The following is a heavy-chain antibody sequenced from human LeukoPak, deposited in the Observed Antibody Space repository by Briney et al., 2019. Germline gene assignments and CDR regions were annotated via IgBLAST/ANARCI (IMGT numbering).Heavy chain of an antibody. D-gene: IGHD4-17*01. Sequence: GESLKISCKGSGYSFTSYWIGWVRQMPGKGLEWMGIIYPGDSDTRYSPSFQGQVTISADKSISTAYLQWSSLKASDTAMYYCASSSYGDYGHWYSDLWGRGTLVTVSS. J-gene: IGHJ2*01. CDR3: ASSSYGDYGHWYSDL. CDR1: GYSFTSYW. CDR2: IYPGDSDT. V-gene: IGHV5-51*01.